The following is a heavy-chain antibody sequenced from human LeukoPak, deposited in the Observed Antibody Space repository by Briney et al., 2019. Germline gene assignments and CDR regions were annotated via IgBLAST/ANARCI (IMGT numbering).Heavy chain of an antibody. V-gene: IGHV3-23*01. CDR1: GFTFSSYR. CDR3: AKAPTYYYGSGSYSVLDY. Sequence: PGGSLRLSCAASGFTFSSYRMSWVRQAPGKGLEWVSAISGSGGSTYYADSVKGRFTISRDNSKNTLYLQMNSLRAEDTAVYYCAKAPTYYYGSGSYSVLDYWGQGTLVTVSS. D-gene: IGHD3-10*01. J-gene: IGHJ4*02. CDR2: ISGSGGST.